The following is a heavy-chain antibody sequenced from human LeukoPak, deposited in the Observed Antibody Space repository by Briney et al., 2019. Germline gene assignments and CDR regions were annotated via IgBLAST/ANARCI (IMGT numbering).Heavy chain of an antibody. Sequence: GGSLRLSCAASGFTFSSYTMHWIRQAPGKGLEWVSSISGSNSYIFYADSMKGRFTVSRDNAKDSLYLQMNSLRAEDTAVYYCARERITFGGVIVTYYYYGMDVWGQGTTVTVSS. CDR1: GFTFSSYT. J-gene: IGHJ6*02. V-gene: IGHV3-21*01. CDR2: ISGSNSYI. D-gene: IGHD3-16*02. CDR3: ARERITFGGVIVTYYYYGMDV.